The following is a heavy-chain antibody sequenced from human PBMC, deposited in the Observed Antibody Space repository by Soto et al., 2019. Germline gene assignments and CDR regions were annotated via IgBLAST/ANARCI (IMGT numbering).Heavy chain of an antibody. Sequence: QLQLVESGGGVVQPGRSLRLSCAASGFTFSRYAMHWVRQAPGKGLEWVAVMSYDGSNKYYPDSVKGRFTISGDTSKNTLYLQMNSLRSEDTAVYYCVRQYQGAFDSWGQGTMVTVSS. CDR2: MSYDGSNK. J-gene: IGHJ3*02. V-gene: IGHV3-30-3*01. CDR1: GFTFSRYA. CDR3: VRQYQGAFDS.